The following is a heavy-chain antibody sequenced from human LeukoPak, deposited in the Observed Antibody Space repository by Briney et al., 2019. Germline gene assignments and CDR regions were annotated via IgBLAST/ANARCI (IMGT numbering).Heavy chain of an antibody. CDR2: IGSEGGST. CDR3: ARDLELVYYDSSAYDH. CDR1: GFTFSAYW. V-gene: IGHV3-74*01. Sequence: GGSLRLSCAASGFTFSAYWMHWVRQAPGKGLVWVSRIGSEGGSTTYADSVRGRFTISRDNARNTLYLQMNTLRAEDTAVYYCARDLELVYYDSSAYDHWGQGTLVTVSS. J-gene: IGHJ5*02. D-gene: IGHD3-22*01.